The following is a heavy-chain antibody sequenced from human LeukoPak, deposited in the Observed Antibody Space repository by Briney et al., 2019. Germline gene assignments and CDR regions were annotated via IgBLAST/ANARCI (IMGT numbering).Heavy chain of an antibody. Sequence: GESLKISCKGSGYRFTSYWIGWVRQMPGKGLEGMGIIYPGDSDTRYSPSFQGQVTISADRSISTAYLQWSSLKASDTAMYYCAILRRRPNWFDPWGQGTLVTVSS. V-gene: IGHV5-51*01. CDR3: AILRRRPNWFDP. J-gene: IGHJ5*02. CDR1: GYRFTSYW. D-gene: IGHD4-17*01. CDR2: IYPGDSDT.